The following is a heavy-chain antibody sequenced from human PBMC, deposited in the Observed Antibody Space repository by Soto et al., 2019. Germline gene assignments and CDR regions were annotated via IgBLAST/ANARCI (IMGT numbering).Heavy chain of an antibody. J-gene: IGHJ3*02. CDR1: GGTFSSYA. CDR2: IIPIFGTA. V-gene: IGHV1-69*13. CDR3: ARGIYLGYCSGGSCYSGAFDI. D-gene: IGHD2-15*01. Sequence: ASVKVSCKASGGTFSSYAISWVRRAPGQGLEWMGGIIPIFGTANYAQKFQGRVTITADESTSTAYMELSSLRSEDTAVYYCARGIYLGYCSGGSCYSGAFDIWGQGTMVTVSS.